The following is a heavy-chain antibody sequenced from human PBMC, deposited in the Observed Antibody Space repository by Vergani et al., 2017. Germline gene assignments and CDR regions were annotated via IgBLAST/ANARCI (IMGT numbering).Heavy chain of an antibody. D-gene: IGHD6-6*01. CDR3: ARGLGSSSGYYYYYYYMDV. J-gene: IGHJ6*03. CDR1: GGSISSYY. Sequence: QVQLQESGPGLVKPSETLSLTCTVSGGSISSYYWSWIRQPPGKGLEWIGEINHSGSTNYNPSLKSRVTISVDTSKNQFSLKLSSVTAADTAVYYCARGLGSSSGYYYYYYYMDVWGKGTTVTVSS. V-gene: IGHV4-59*12. CDR2: INHSGST.